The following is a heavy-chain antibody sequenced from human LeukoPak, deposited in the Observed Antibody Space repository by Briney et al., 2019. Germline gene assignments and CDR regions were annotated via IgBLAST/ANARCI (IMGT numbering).Heavy chain of an antibody. CDR3: ARHYPIYTDNWFDP. CDR2: IYYSGST. J-gene: IGHJ5*02. V-gene: IGHV4-39*01. CDR1: GGSISSSSYY. D-gene: IGHD2-2*02. Sequence: SETLSLTCTVSGGSISSSSYYWGWIRQPPGKGLEWIGSIYYSGSTYYNPSLKSRVTISVDTAKNQFSLKLRSVTAADTAVYYCARHYPIYTDNWFDPWGQGTLVTVSS.